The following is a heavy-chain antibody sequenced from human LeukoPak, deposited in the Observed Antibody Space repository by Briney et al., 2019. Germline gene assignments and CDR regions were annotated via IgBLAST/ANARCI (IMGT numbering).Heavy chain of an antibody. J-gene: IGHJ6*03. CDR2: ISGSGGST. CDR1: GFTFSSYA. D-gene: IGHD2-2*02. CDR3: AKDGVDIVVVPAAINYYYYMDV. Sequence: GGSLRLSCAASGFTFSSYAMSWVRQAPGKGLEWVSAISGSGGSTYYADSVKGRFTISRDNSKNTLYLRMNSLRAEDTAVYYCAKDGVDIVVVPAAINYYYYMDVWGKGTTVTVSS. V-gene: IGHV3-23*01.